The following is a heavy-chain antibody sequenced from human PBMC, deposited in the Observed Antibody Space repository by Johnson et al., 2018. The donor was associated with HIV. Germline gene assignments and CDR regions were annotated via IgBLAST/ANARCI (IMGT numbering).Heavy chain of an antibody. CDR3: AKDVSVVTPSGSFDI. CDR2: ISYDGSNK. CDR1: GFTFSSYA. J-gene: IGHJ3*02. V-gene: IGHV3-30-3*01. D-gene: IGHD4-23*01. Sequence: VQLVESGGGVVQPGRSLRLSCAASGFTFSSYAMHWVRQAQGKGLEWVAVISYDGSNKYYADSVKGRVTISRDDSKNTLYLRLNSLRPEDSAVYYCAKDVSVVTPSGSFDIWGQGTRVTVSS.